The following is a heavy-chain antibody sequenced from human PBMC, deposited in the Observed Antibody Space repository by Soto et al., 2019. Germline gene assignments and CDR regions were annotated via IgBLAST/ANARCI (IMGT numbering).Heavy chain of an antibody. CDR2: ISGYNGNT. CDR3: AKTPPYASSGYYSWFDL. V-gene: IGHV1-18*01. Sequence: QVQLVQSGAEVKKPGASVKVSCKASGYTFSTSGISWVRQAPGQGLEWMGWISGYNGNTIYAQNLHGRVTMTTETSTTTAYMELRSLRSDDTAVYYCAKTPPYASSGYYSWFDLWGQGTLGTVSS. D-gene: IGHD3-22*01. J-gene: IGHJ5*02. CDR1: GYTFSTSG.